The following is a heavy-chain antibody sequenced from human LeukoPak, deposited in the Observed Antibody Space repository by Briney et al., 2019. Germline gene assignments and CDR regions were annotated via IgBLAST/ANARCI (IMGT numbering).Heavy chain of an antibody. D-gene: IGHD1-14*01. J-gene: IGHJ4*02. Sequence: GGSLRLSCAASGFTFRSYGMHWVRQVPVKGLEWVGVVSHDGETKYYADSVKGRFTISRDNFRNTLSLQVNSLRVDDSAVYYCAKEALTSQIDNWGQGALVIVSS. CDR2: VSHDGETK. CDR3: AKEALTSQIDN. V-gene: IGHV3-30*18. CDR1: GFTFRSYG.